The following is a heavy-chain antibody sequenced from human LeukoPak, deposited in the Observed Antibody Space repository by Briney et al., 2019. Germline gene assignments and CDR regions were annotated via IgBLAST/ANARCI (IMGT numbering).Heavy chain of an antibody. CDR1: GGSVNNYY. D-gene: IGHD3-22*01. CDR3: AREDSGTSGYVFDP. Sequence: SETLSLTCIVSGGSVNNYYWSWLRQPPGKGLEWIGNVYHSGSTSYNPSLKSRVTISRDTSKNQFSLRLTSVTAADTAVYYCAREDSGTSGYVFDPWGQGTLVTVSS. J-gene: IGHJ5*02. CDR2: VYHSGST. V-gene: IGHV4-59*02.